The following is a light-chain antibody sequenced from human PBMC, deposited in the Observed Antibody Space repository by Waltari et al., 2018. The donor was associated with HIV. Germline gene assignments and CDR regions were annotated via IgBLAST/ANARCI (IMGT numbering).Light chain of an antibody. Sequence: EIVLSQSPGTLSLSPGERATLSCRAGQSISANYLAWYQHKPGQAPRLLIYGVSSRASGIPDRFSGSGSGTDFTLTISRLEPEDFALYYCQQYSSSPRTFGQGTKVEIK. J-gene: IGKJ1*01. CDR1: QSISANY. CDR3: QQYSSSPRT. V-gene: IGKV3-20*01. CDR2: GVS.